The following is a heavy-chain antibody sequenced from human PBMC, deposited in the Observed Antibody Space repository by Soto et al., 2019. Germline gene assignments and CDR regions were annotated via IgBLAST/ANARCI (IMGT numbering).Heavy chain of an antibody. CDR3: ARDMGAPTFEFDP. CDR2: ISSSSSYI. D-gene: IGHD3-10*01. Sequence: EVQLVESGGGLVKPGGSLRLSCAASGFTFSSYSMNWVRQAPGKGLEWVSSISSSSSYIYYADSVKGRFTISRDNAKNSLYLQMNSLRAEDTAVYYCARDMGAPTFEFDPWGQGTLVTVSS. CDR1: GFTFSSYS. V-gene: IGHV3-21*01. J-gene: IGHJ5*02.